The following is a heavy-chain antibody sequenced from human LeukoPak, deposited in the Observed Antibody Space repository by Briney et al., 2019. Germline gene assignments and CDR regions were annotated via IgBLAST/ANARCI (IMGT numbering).Heavy chain of an antibody. CDR3: ARRGSGWEFDY. D-gene: IGHD6-19*01. V-gene: IGHV3-64*01. J-gene: IGHJ4*02. Sequence: GWSLRLSCLASGFTFISHSMHWVRQAAGRGLADVSGIRSNGGSTYFAKSVKGRFTISRDNSKNTLDLQMGSLRAEDMAVYYCARRGSGWEFDYWGQGTLVTVSS. CDR1: GFTFISHS. CDR2: IRSNGGST.